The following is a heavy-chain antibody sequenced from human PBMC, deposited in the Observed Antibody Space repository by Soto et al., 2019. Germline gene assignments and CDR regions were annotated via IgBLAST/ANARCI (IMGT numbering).Heavy chain of an antibody. J-gene: IGHJ4*02. V-gene: IGHV3-66*01. CDR2: MYAAGST. CDR1: GFTISSNY. CDR3: AGGSNSNNWNLFDY. Sequence: EVQLVESGGGLVQPGGSLRLSCAVTGFTISSNYMNWVRQAPGKGLEWVSVMYAAGSTYYEDSLKGRFNISRDNTKNTVYLQMNSLRGEDTDVYYCAGGSNSNNWNLFDYWGQGTLVTVSS. D-gene: IGHD1-1*01.